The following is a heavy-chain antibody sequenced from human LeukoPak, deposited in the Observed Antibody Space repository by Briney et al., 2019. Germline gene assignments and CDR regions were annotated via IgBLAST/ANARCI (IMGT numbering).Heavy chain of an antibody. D-gene: IGHD2-15*01. CDR1: GFTFSNYP. Sequence: PGGSLRLSCAASGFTFSNYPMHWVRQAPGKGLEYVSAISSSGGSTYYADSVKGRFTISRDNSKYTLYLQMNSLRAEDAAVYYCAKDREGSLPDYFDSWGQGTLVTVSS. CDR2: ISSSGGST. CDR3: AKDREGSLPDYFDS. V-gene: IGHV3-64*02. J-gene: IGHJ4*02.